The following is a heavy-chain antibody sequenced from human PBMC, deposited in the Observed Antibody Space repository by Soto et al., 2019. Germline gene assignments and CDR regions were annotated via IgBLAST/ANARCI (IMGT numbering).Heavy chain of an antibody. D-gene: IGHD3-3*01. CDR3: ARDPRPPSGWLGFWEYGMDV. CDR2: VNPDNGGT. Sequence: QVHLVQSGAEVKKPGASVKVSCKASGYTFTGNYIHWVRQAPGQGLEWMGWVNPDNGGTTSAQKFQGRVTMTRDTSDTTAYMELNRLTSDDTAVYYCARDPRPPSGWLGFWEYGMDVWGQGTTVTVSS. V-gene: IGHV1-2*02. J-gene: IGHJ6*02. CDR1: GYTFTGNY.